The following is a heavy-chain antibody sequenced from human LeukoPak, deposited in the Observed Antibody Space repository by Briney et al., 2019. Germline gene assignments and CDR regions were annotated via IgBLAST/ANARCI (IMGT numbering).Heavy chain of an antibody. CDR1: GASVSGDHYY. Sequence: SETLSLTCTVSGASVSGDHYYWGWIRQPPGKGLEWIGSIYYSGNTYYNPSLKSQVSISIDTSKNQFSLRLTSVTAPDTAVYYCARQTGSGLFILPGGQGTLVTVSS. CDR2: IYYSGNT. CDR3: ARQTGSGLFILP. D-gene: IGHD3/OR15-3a*01. V-gene: IGHV4-39*01. J-gene: IGHJ4*02.